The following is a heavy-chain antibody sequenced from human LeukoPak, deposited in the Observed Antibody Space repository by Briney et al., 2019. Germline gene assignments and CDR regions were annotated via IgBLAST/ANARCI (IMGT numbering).Heavy chain of an antibody. Sequence: PGGSLRLSCAASGFAFSSYWLHWVRQAPGKGLVWVSRVNSDGSSTNYADSVEGRFTVSRDNAKNTLCLQMNSLRVEDTALYYCVSGDYGNYWGQGTLVTVSS. CDR3: VSGDYGNY. D-gene: IGHD4-17*01. CDR2: VNSDGSST. CDR1: GFAFSSYW. J-gene: IGHJ4*02. V-gene: IGHV3-74*01.